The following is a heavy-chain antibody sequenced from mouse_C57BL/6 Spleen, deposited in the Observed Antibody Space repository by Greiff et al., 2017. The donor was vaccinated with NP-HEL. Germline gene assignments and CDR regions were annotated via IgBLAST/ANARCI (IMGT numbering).Heavy chain of an antibody. V-gene: IGHV1-42*01. J-gene: IGHJ3*01. D-gene: IGHD2-4*01. CDR2: INPSTGGT. CDR3: ATYYDYDGGAWFAY. Sequence: EVQLQQSGPELVKPGASVKISCKASGYSFTGYYMNWVKQSPEKSLEWIGEINPSTGGTTSNQKFKAKATLTVDKSSSTAYMQLKGLTSEDSAVYYCATYYDYDGGAWFAYGGQGTLVTVSA. CDR1: GYSFTGYY.